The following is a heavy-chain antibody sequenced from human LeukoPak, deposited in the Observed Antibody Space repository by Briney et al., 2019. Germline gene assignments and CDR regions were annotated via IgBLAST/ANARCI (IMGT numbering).Heavy chain of an antibody. CDR3: ARTTTVRGTYYMDV. CDR1: GGSISSYY. Sequence: SETLSLTCTVSGGSISSYYWSWIRQPPGKGLEWIGYIYYSGYTNYNPSLKSRVTMSVDTSKNQFSLKLSSVTAADTAVYYCARTTTVRGTYYMDVWGKGTTVTISS. V-gene: IGHV4-59*01. J-gene: IGHJ6*03. CDR2: IYYSGYT. D-gene: IGHD3-10*01.